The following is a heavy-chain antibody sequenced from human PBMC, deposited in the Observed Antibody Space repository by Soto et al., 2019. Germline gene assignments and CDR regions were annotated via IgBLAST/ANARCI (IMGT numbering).Heavy chain of an antibody. D-gene: IGHD3-10*01. CDR3: ARVLGRLDYYYYGMDV. J-gene: IGHJ6*02. CDR1: GGTFSRYA. Sequence: ASVKVTCKASGGTFSRYAINWVRQATGQGLEWMGWMNPNSGNTGYAQKFQGRVTMTRNTSISTAYMELSSLRSEDTAVYYCARVLGRLDYYYYGMDVWGQGTTVTVSS. CDR2: MNPNSGNT. V-gene: IGHV1-8*01.